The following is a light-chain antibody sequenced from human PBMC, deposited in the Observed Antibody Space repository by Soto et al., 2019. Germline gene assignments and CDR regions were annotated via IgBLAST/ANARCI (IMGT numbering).Light chain of an antibody. Sequence: SYELTQPPSVSVAPGQTARITCGGNNIGSKSVHWYQQKPGQAPVLVVYDDSDRPSGIPERFSGSKSGNTATLTISRVEAREGAEHYLQVGDNRNCPLYVFGTGTKLTVL. V-gene: IGLV3-21*02. CDR3: QVGDNRNCPLYV. CDR2: DDS. CDR1: NIGSKS. J-gene: IGLJ1*01.